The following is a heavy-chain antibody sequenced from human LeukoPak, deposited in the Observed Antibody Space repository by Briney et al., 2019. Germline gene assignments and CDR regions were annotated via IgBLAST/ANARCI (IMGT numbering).Heavy chain of an antibody. Sequence: GGSLRLSCAASGFTVSSNYMGWVRQAPGKGLEWVSVIYSGGSTYYADSVKGRFTISRDNSKNTLYLQMNSLRAEDTAVYYCARDSGTYAFDIWGQGTMVTVSS. CDR2: IYSGGST. CDR3: ARDSGTYAFDI. J-gene: IGHJ3*02. CDR1: GFTVSSNY. V-gene: IGHV3-53*01. D-gene: IGHD1-26*01.